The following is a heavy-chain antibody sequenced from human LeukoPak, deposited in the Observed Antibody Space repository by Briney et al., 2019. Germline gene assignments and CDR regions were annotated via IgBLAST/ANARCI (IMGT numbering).Heavy chain of an antibody. D-gene: IGHD5-12*01. J-gene: IGHJ4*02. CDR2: INHSGST. CDR1: GGSFSGYY. V-gene: IGHV4-34*01. Sequence: SETLSLTCAVYGGSFSGYYWSWIRQPPGKGLEWIGEINHSGSTNYNPSLKSRVTISVDTSKNQFSLKLSSVTAAHTAVYYCARGGPATAYDYWGQGTLVTVSS. CDR3: ARGGPATAYDY.